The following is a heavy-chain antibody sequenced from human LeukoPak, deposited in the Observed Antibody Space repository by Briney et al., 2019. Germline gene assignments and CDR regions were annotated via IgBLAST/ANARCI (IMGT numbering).Heavy chain of an antibody. CDR1: GFTFSSYA. J-gene: IGHJ4*02. V-gene: IGHV3-64*01. CDR2: ISSNGGST. CDR3: AGDYGDYGGSRNY. Sequence: GGSLRLSCAASGFTFSSYAMHLVRQAPGKGLEYVSAISSNGGSTYYANSVKGRFTISRDNSKNTLYLQMNSLRAEDTAVYYCAGDYGDYGGSRNYWGQGTLVTVSS. D-gene: IGHD4-17*01.